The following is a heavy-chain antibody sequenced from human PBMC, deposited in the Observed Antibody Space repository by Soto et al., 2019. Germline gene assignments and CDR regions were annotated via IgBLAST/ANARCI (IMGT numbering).Heavy chain of an antibody. Sequence: SETLSLTCAVSGGSISSGGYSWSWIRQPPGKGLEWIGYIYHSGSTYYNPSLKSRVTISVDRSKNQFSLKLSSVTAADTAVYYCASHMTTVDLWSWFDPRGQGTRVTVSS. J-gene: IGHJ5*02. CDR3: ASHMTTVDLWSWFDP. D-gene: IGHD4-17*01. CDR1: GGSISSGGYS. V-gene: IGHV4-30-2*01. CDR2: IYHSGST.